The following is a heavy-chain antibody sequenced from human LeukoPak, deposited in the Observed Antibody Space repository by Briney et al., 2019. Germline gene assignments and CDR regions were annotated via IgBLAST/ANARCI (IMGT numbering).Heavy chain of an antibody. D-gene: IGHD2-21*01. CDR3: AKAPVTSCRGAYCYPFDS. V-gene: IGHV3-7*03. CDR2: IEQDGNDK. Sequence: GSLRLSCAASGFTFSTYWMSWVRQAPGKGLEWVANIEQDGNDKYYVDSLKGRFTISRDNSKNTLYLQMNSLRAEDAAVYFCAKAPVTSCRGAYCYPFDSWGQGTLVTVSS. CDR1: GFTFSTYW. J-gene: IGHJ4*02.